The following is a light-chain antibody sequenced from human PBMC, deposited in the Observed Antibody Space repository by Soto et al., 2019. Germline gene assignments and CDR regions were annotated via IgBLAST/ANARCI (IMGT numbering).Light chain of an antibody. CDR1: SNDVGGYNF. CDR3: SSYTNSPTLI. V-gene: IGLV2-14*01. Sequence: QSALTQPASVSGSPGQSITISCTGTSNDVGGYNFVSWYQQHPGKAPKLMIYEVSNRPSGVSNRFSGSKSGNTASLTISGLQAEDEADYFCSSYTNSPTLIFGGGTKVTVL. CDR2: EVS. J-gene: IGLJ2*01.